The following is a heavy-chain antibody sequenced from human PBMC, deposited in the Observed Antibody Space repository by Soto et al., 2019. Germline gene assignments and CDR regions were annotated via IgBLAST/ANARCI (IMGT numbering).Heavy chain of an antibody. CDR2: INPNGGIT. V-gene: IGHV1-46*01. Sequence: ASGEVSCKASGYTFTHYYIHWVRQAPGQGLEWMGIINPNGGITTYAQKFRAGFSMTRDTSTSTVYLELSSLRSEDSAVYYCATSVNSAMAFDYWGQGPLVTVSS. CDR1: GYTFTHYY. D-gene: IGHD5-18*01. CDR3: ATSVNSAMAFDY. J-gene: IGHJ4*02.